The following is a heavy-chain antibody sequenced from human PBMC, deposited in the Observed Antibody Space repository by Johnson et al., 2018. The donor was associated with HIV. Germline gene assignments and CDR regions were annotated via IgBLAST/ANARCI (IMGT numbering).Heavy chain of an antibody. CDR3: ARDGRDLVTRGGFDI. CDR2: ISYDGSNK. CDR1: GFTFSSYG. Sequence: QMLLVESGGGVVQPGRSLRLSCVASGFTFSSYGIHWVRQAPGKGLEWVAIISYDGSNKYYADSVKGRFTISRDNSKNMLYLQMNSLRPDDTAVYYCARDGRDLVTRGGFDIWGPGTVVTVSS. V-gene: IGHV3-30*03. D-gene: IGHD5-18*01. J-gene: IGHJ3*02.